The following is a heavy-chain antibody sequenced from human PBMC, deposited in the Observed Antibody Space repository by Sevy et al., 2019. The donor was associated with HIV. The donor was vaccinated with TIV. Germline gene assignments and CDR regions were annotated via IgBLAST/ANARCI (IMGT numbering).Heavy chain of an antibody. J-gene: IGHJ2*01. CDR2: IKSKTDGGTT. CDR1: GFTFSNAW. V-gene: IGHV3-15*01. D-gene: IGHD3-22*01. Sequence: GGSLRLSCAASGFTFSNAWMTWVRQAPGKGLEWDGRIKSKTDGGTTDYAAPWKGRFTISRDDSKNTLFLQMNSRKTEDTAVYYCSTGGYYSESGGSYRRYFDLWGRGTLVTVSS. CDR3: STGGYYSESGGSYRRYFDL.